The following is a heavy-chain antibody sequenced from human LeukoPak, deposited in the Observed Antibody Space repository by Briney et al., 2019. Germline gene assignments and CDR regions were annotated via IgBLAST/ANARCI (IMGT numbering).Heavy chain of an antibody. Sequence: GGSLRLSCAASGFTFSSYSMNWVRQAPGKGLEWVSSISSSSSYIYYADSVNGRFTISRDNAKNSLYLQMNSLRAEDTAVYYCARVPFIAARLFDYWGQGTLVTVSS. CDR3: ARVPFIAARLFDY. V-gene: IGHV3-21*01. CDR1: GFTFSSYS. CDR2: ISSSSSYI. D-gene: IGHD6-6*01. J-gene: IGHJ4*02.